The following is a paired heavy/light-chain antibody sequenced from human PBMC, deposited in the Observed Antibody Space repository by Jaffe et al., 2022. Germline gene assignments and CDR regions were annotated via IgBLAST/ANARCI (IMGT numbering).Heavy chain of an antibody. D-gene: IGHD6-25*01. V-gene: IGHV3-30*02. CDR2: TRHDKSDK. CDR1: GLMFSTST. CDR3: AKDLWGNGCFDH. J-gene: IGHJ4*02. Sequence: QVQLVESGGGVVQPGGSLRLSCAASGLMFSTSTFHWVRQAPGKGLEWVALTRHDKSDKYYADSVKGRFTISRDNSKNTLYLQMDNLRSDDTAIYYCAKDLWGNGCFDHWGQGTLVTVSS.
Light chain of an antibody. V-gene: IGKV3-20*01. Sequence: EVVLTQSPDTLSLSPGERATLSCRASQSVNSNYLAWYQQKPGQTPRLLIYGTSSRATGIPDRFSGSGSGTDFTLTISRLEPEDFAVYYCQQYGNSRFTFGQGTKLEIK. J-gene: IGKJ2*01. CDR3: QQYGNSRFT. CDR1: QSVNSNY. CDR2: GTS.